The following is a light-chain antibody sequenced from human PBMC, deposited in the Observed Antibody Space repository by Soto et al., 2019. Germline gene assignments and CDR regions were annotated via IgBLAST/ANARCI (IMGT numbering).Light chain of an antibody. CDR2: AAS. J-gene: IGKJ1*01. Sequence: EVTQNTYSLSASVGDRVTITCRASQGISNYLAWYQQKPGKVPKLLIYAASTLQSGVPSRFSGSGSGTDFTLTISSLQPEDVATYYCQKYNSAPWTFGQGTKVDI. CDR3: QKYNSAPWT. CDR1: QGISNY. V-gene: IGKV1-27*01.